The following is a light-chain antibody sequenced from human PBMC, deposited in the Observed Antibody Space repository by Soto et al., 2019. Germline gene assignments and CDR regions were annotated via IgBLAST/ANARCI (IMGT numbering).Light chain of an antibody. Sequence: DVVMTQSPLSLSVTPGQPASISCRSSQGLVYNDGNTFLNWFHQRPGQSPRRLIYHASNRDCGVPDRFSGSGSGTDYTLTISRVEAEDFGIYYCVQGTHWPWTFGQGTKVEIK. J-gene: IGKJ1*01. CDR1: QGLVYNDGNTF. V-gene: IGKV2-30*01. CDR3: VQGTHWPWT. CDR2: HAS.